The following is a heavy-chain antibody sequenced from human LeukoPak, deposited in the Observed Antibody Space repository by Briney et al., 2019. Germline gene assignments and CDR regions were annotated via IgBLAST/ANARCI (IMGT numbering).Heavy chain of an antibody. CDR1: GFTFSSYA. J-gene: IGHJ4*02. Sequence: PGGSLRLSCAASGFTFSSYAMHWVRQAPGKGLEWVAVISYDGNNKYYADSVKGRFTISRDNSKDTLYLQMNSLRAEDTAVYSCARDQWRTMDYWGQGTLVTVSS. V-gene: IGHV3-30-3*01. CDR3: ARDQWRTMDY. D-gene: IGHD3-10*01. CDR2: ISYDGNNK.